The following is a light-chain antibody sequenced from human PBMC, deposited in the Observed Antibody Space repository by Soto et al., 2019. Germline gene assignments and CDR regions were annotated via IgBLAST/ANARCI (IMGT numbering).Light chain of an antibody. CDR2: EVS. CDR1: SSDVGSYNL. J-gene: IGLJ1*01. Sequence: QSVLTQPASVSGSPGQSITISCTGTSSDVGSYNLVSWYQQHPGKAPKLMIYEVSKRPSGVSNRFSGSKSGNTASLTISGLQAEDEAGYYCCSYAGSSTLFGTGTKLTVL. V-gene: IGLV2-23*02. CDR3: CSYAGSSTL.